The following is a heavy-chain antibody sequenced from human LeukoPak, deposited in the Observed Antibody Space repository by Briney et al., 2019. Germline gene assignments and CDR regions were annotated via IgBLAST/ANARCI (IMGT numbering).Heavy chain of an antibody. Sequence: GGSLRLSCAASGFTFSDYYMSWVRQAPGKGLEWGSDICSSSSYTHYADSVKGRFTISRDNAKNSLYLQMNSLRAEDTAVYYCARRILSTSWTDSFDIWGQGTMVTVSS. CDR3: ARRILSTSWTDSFDI. CDR1: GFTFSDYY. CDR2: ICSSSSYT. V-gene: IGHV3-11*03. D-gene: IGHD2-2*01. J-gene: IGHJ3*02.